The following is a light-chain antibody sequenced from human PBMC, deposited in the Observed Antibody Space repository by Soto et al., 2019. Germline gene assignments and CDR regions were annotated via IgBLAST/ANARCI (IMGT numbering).Light chain of an antibody. Sequence: EIVLTQSPATLSLSPGERATLSCRASQSVSSYLAWYQQKPGQAPSLLIYDASNRATGIPARFSGIGSGTGFTLTISSLQPEDFAVYYCQQRSNWVTFGQGTRVEIK. CDR1: QSVSSY. CDR3: QQRSNWVT. V-gene: IGKV3-11*01. CDR2: DAS. J-gene: IGKJ5*01.